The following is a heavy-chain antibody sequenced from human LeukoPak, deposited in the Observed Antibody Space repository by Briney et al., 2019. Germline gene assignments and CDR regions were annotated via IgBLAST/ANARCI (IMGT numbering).Heavy chain of an antibody. CDR3: ARNPSHYDILTGSYRYYYYGMDV. V-gene: IGHV1-69*13. CDR1: GGTFSSYA. Sequence: SVKVSCKASGGTFSSYAISWVRQAPGQGLEWMGGIIPIFGTANYAQKFQGRVTITADESTSTAYMELRSLRSDDTAVYYCARNPSHYDILTGSYRYYYYGMDVWGQGTTVTVSS. CDR2: IIPIFGTA. J-gene: IGHJ6*02. D-gene: IGHD3-9*01.